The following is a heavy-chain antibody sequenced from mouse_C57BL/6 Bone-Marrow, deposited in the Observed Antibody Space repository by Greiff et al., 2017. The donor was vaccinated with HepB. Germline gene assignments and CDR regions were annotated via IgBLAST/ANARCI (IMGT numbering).Heavy chain of an antibody. CDR3: AKVPFYYGSSYWYFDV. CDR2: IWRGGST. V-gene: IGHV2-5*01. J-gene: IGHJ1*03. CDR1: GFSLTSYG. D-gene: IGHD1-1*01. Sequence: VKLQQSGPGLVQPSQSLSITCTVSGFSLTSYGVHWVRQSPGKGLEWLGVIWRGGSTDYNAAFMSRLSITKDNSKSQVFFKMNSLQADDTAIYYCAKVPFYYGSSYWYFDVWGTGTTVTVSS.